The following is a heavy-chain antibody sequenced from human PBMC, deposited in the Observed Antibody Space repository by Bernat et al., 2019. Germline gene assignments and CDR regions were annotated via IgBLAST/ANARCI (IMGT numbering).Heavy chain of an antibody. CDR1: GGSISSYY. Sequence: QVQLQESGPGLVKPSETLSLTCTVFGGSISSYYWSWIRQSPGKGLEWIGYIYDSGFTNYNPSLKSRVTISVDTSKNQFSLKLSSVTAADTAVYYCARRYSNGWCFDYWGQGTLVSVSS. J-gene: IGHJ4*02. CDR2: IYDSGFT. CDR3: ARRYSNGWCFDY. V-gene: IGHV4-59*08. D-gene: IGHD6-19*01.